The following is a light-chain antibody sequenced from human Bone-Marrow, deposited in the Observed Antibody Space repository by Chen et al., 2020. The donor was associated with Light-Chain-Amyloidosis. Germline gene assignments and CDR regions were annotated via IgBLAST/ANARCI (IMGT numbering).Light chain of an antibody. V-gene: IGLV3-21*02. J-gene: IGLJ3*02. Sequence: SYVLTQPSSVSVAPGQTATFACGGNNIGSTSVHWYQQTPGQAPLLVVYGDSDRPSGIPGRLSGSNAGNTATLTSSRVEAGDEADYYCQVWDRSSDRPVFGGGTKLTVL. CDR2: GDS. CDR3: QVWDRSSDRPV. CDR1: NIGSTS.